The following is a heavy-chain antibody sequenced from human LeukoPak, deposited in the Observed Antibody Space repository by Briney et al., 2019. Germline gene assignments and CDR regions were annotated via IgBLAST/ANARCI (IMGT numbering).Heavy chain of an antibody. V-gene: IGHV3-21*01. J-gene: IGHJ4*02. CDR2: ISSSGNYK. CDR1: GFTFSSYA. Sequence: GGSLRLSCAASGFTFSSYAMNWVRQAPGKGLEWVSSISSSGNYKYYADSVKGRFTISRDNAKNSLSLQMNSLRAEDTAVYFCARDDYTNYVVDYWGQGTPVTVSS. CDR3: ARDDYTNYVVDY. D-gene: IGHD4-11*01.